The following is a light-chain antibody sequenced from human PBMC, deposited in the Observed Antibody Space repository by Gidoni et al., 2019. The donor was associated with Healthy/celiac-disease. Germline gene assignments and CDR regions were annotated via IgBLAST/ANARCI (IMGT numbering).Light chain of an antibody. CDR1: QGISSY. CDR2: AAS. CDR3: QQLNSYPRSIT. Sequence: DIQLTQSPSFLSASVGDRVTITCRASQGISSYLAWYQQKPGKAPKLLIYAASTLQSGVPSRFSGSGSGTEFTLTISSLQPEDFATYYCQQLNSYPRSITFGQXTRLEIK. V-gene: IGKV1-9*01. J-gene: IGKJ5*01.